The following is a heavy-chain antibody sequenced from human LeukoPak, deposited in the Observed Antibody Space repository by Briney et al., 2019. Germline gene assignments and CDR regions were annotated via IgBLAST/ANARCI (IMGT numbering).Heavy chain of an antibody. Sequence: GGSLRLSCAASGFTFSSYTMPWVRQAPGKGLEWVAVIWYDGSNKYYADSVKGRFTISRDNSKNTLYLQMNSLRDEDTAVYYCARDPSYWGQGTLVTVSS. CDR3: ARDPSY. CDR1: GFTFSSYT. J-gene: IGHJ4*02. V-gene: IGHV3-33*08. CDR2: IWYDGSNK.